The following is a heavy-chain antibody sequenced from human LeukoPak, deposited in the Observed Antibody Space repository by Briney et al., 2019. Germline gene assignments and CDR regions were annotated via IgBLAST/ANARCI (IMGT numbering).Heavy chain of an antibody. D-gene: IGHD3-22*01. V-gene: IGHV4-4*02. J-gene: IGHJ4*02. CDR3: VRNDYYSAAY. Sequence: SETLSLTCTVSGVSISSGFWWSWVRQPPGKGLEWIGEIHHSGSTNYNPSLKSRVTISVDKSNNQFSLKLTSVTAADTAVYLCVRNDYYSAAYWGQGTLVTVSS. CDR1: GVSISSGFW. CDR2: IHHSGST.